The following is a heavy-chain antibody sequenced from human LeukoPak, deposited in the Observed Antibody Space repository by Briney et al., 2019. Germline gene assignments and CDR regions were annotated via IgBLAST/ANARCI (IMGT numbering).Heavy chain of an antibody. Sequence: SETLSLTCAVSGGSINSHYWGWIRQPPGKGLQWIGDIYYTGKINYNPSLKSRVTITLDTSKDHLSLNLTSVLAADTAIYYCVRRDTGWNYFDYWGQGILVTVS. V-gene: IGHV4-59*08. D-gene: IGHD6-19*01. CDR2: IYYTGKI. J-gene: IGHJ4*02. CDR1: GGSINSHY. CDR3: VRRDTGWNYFDY.